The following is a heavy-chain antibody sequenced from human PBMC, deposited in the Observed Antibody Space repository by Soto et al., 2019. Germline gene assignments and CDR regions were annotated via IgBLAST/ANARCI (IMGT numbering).Heavy chain of an antibody. V-gene: IGHV1-69*13. CDR1: GGTFSSYA. CDR3: ARGLWVRRVPGRYYYYYYGMDV. CDR2: IIPIFGTA. J-gene: IGHJ6*02. D-gene: IGHD3-10*01. Sequence: SVKVFCKASGGTFSSYAISWVRQAPGQGLEWMGGIIPIFGTANYAQKFQGRVTITADGSTSTAYMELSSLRSEDTAVYYCARGLWVRRVPGRYYYYYYGMDVWGHGTTVTVSS.